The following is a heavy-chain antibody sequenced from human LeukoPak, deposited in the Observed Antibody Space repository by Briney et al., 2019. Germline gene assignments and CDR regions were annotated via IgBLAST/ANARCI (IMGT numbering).Heavy chain of an antibody. CDR1: GGSFSGYY. V-gene: IGHV4-34*01. D-gene: IGHD2-2*01. Sequence: SETLSLTCAVYGGSFSGYYWSWIRQPPGKGLEWIGEINHSGSTNYNPSLKSRVTISVDTSKNQFSLKLSSVTAADTAVYYCARGRLIVVVPAANNWFDPWGQGTLVTVSS. CDR3: ARGRLIVVVPAANNWFDP. CDR2: INHSGST. J-gene: IGHJ5*02.